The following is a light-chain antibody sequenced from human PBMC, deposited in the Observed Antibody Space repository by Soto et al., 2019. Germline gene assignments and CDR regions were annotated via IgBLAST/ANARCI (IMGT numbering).Light chain of an antibody. CDR3: SSYTSSSTLNV. Sequence: QSALTQPASVSRPPGQSITISCTGTSSDVGGYNYVSWYQQHPGKAPKLMIYEVSNRPSGVSNRFSGSKSGNTASLTISGLQAEDEADYYCSSYTSSSTLNVFGTGTKLTVL. J-gene: IGLJ1*01. CDR1: SSDVGGYNY. CDR2: EVS. V-gene: IGLV2-14*01.